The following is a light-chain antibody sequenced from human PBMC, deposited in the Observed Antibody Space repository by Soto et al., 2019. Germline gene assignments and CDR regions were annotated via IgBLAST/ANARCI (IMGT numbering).Light chain of an antibody. CDR3: QQRSDSYT. Sequence: EVVLTQSPATLSLSPGERATLSCRASQTLANYLAWYQQRPGQAPRLLIYDASNRATGIPARFSGSGSGTDFTLTISSLEPEDSAVYDCQQRSDSYTFGQGTTLEIK. CDR1: QTLANY. J-gene: IGKJ2*01. CDR2: DAS. V-gene: IGKV3-11*01.